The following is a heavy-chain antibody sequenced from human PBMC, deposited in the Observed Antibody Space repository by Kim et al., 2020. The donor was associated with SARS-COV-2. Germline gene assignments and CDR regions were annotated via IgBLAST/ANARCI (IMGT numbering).Heavy chain of an antibody. J-gene: IGHJ4*02. CDR1: GYSFTTYW. Sequence: GESLKISCQGSGYSFTTYWIAWVRQMPGKGLEYMGIIYPGDSDTRYSPSFQGQVTISADTSISTAYLQWSSLKASDTAMYYCARQGIYGKYYFNYWGQGTLVTVSS. D-gene: IGHD3-10*01. V-gene: IGHV5-51*01. CDR3: ARQGIYGKYYFNY. CDR2: IYPGDSDT.